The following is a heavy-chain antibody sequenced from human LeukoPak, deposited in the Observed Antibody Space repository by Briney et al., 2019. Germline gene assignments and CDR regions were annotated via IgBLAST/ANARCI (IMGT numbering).Heavy chain of an antibody. CDR3: TRLTGTTGFDY. Sequence: GGSLRLSCAASGFPFSSYWMSWVRQAPGKGLEWAANIKQDGSDKYYVDSVKGRFTISRDNAKNSLSLQMNSLRADDTAVYYCTRLTGTTGFDYWGQGTLVTVSS. CDR1: GFPFSSYW. J-gene: IGHJ4*02. V-gene: IGHV3-7*01. CDR2: IKQDGSDK. D-gene: IGHD1-1*01.